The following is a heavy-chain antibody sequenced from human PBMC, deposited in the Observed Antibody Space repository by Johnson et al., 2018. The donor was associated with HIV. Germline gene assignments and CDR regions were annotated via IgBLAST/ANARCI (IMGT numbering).Heavy chain of an antibody. J-gene: IGHJ3*02. CDR1: GFTFSSYA. D-gene: IGHD6-6*01. CDR3: AKSSSSFGAFDI. Sequence: EVRLVESGGGVVQPGRSLRISCAASGFTFSSYAMSWVRQAPGKGLEWVSAISGSGGSTYYADSVKGRFTISRDNSKNTLYLQMNSLRAEDTAVYYCAKSSSSFGAFDIWGQGTMVTVSS. V-gene: IGHV3-23*04. CDR2: ISGSGGST.